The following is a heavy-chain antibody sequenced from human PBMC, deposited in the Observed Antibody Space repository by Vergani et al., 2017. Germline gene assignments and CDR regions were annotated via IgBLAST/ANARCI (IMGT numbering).Heavy chain of an antibody. CDR2: ITSGTGTI. CDR3: ARASHCINCYSEGPNGPGYYYMDV. Sequence: EVQLVESGGGLVQPGGSLRLSCAASGFTFSAYNMNWVRQAPGKGLEWVSYITSGTGTIYYADSVKGRFTISRDNAKNSLYLQMNSLRADDTAVYYCARASHCINCYSEGPNGPGYYYMDVWGKGTTVTVSS. J-gene: IGHJ6*03. D-gene: IGHD2-21*01. V-gene: IGHV3-48*01. CDR1: GFTFSAYN.